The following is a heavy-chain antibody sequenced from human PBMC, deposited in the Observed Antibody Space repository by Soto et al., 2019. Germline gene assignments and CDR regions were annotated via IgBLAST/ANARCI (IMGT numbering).Heavy chain of an antibody. CDR3: ARDKITGLFDY. CDR2: IYYSGST. V-gene: IGHV4-39*02. D-gene: IGHD2-8*02. Sequence: PSETLSLTCTVSGGSISSRGYYWGWIRQPPGKGLEWIGTIYYSGSTYYNPSLKSRVTISVDTSKNQFSLKLTSVTAADTAVYYCARDKITGLFDYWGQGTLVTVSS. J-gene: IGHJ4*02. CDR1: GGSISSRGYY.